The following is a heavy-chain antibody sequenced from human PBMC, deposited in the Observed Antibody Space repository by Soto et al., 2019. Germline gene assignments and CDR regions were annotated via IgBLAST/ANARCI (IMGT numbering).Heavy chain of an antibody. CDR3: ARGVYYGSGRYYYYGMDV. CDR2: ISYDGSNK. V-gene: IGHV3-30-3*01. Sequence: GGSLRLSCAASGFTFSSYAMHWVRQAPGKGLEWVAVISYDGSNKYYADSVKGRFTISRDNSKNTLYLQMNSLRAEDTAVYYCARGVYYGSGRYYYYGMDVWGQGTTVTVSS. D-gene: IGHD3-10*01. J-gene: IGHJ6*02. CDR1: GFTFSSYA.